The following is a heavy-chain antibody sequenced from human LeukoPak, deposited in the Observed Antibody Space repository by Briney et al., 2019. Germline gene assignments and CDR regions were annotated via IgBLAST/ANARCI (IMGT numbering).Heavy chain of an antibody. CDR3: ASRGRLGYCSSTSCPPDY. CDR1: GGAISSSSYY. V-gene: IGHV4-39*01. Sequence: SETLSLTCTVSGGAISSSSYYWGWIRPPPGKRLEWLGSLYYSGSTYYNPSLKSRVTISVDTSKNQFSLKLSSVTAADTAVYYCASRGRLGYCSSTSCPPDYWGQGTLVTVSS. D-gene: IGHD2-2*01. J-gene: IGHJ4*02. CDR2: LYYSGST.